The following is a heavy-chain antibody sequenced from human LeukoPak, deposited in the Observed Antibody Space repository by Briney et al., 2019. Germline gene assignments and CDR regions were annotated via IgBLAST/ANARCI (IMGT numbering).Heavy chain of an antibody. CDR3: AREWAVRGVIDGFDY. Sequence: GGSLRLSCAASGFTFSSYGMHWVRQAPGKGLEWVAVIWYDGSNKYYADSVKGRFTITRDNSKNTLYLQMNSLRAEDTAVYYCAREWAVRGVIDGFDYWGQGTLVTVSS. V-gene: IGHV3-33*01. CDR1: GFTFSSYG. D-gene: IGHD3-10*01. J-gene: IGHJ4*02. CDR2: IWYDGSNK.